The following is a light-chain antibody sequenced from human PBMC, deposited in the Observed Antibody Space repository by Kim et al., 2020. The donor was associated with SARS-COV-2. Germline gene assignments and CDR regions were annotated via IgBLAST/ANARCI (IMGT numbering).Light chain of an antibody. V-gene: IGLV5-45*02. CDR2: YKSDSDK. Sequence: QPVLTQPSSLSASPGASASLTRTLRSGINVGTYTIYWYQQKPGSPPQYLLRYKSDSDKQQGSGVPSRFSGSKDASANAGILLISGLQSEDEADYYCMIWHSSAWVFGGGTKVTVL. J-gene: IGLJ3*02. CDR1: SGINVGTYT. CDR3: MIWHSSAWV.